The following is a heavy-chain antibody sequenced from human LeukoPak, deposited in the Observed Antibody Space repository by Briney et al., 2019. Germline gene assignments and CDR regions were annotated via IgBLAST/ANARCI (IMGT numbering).Heavy chain of an antibody. CDR2: INPNSGDT. CDR3: ARDLVGPTTLRRDV. D-gene: IGHD1-26*01. V-gene: IGHV1-2*02. Sequence: ASVKVSCKASGYTFTDYYMHWVRQAPGQGLEWMGWINPNSGDTNYAQKFQGRVTMTRDTSITTAYMELSRLRSDDTAVCYCARDLVGPTTLRRDVWGQGTTVTVSS. J-gene: IGHJ6*02. CDR1: GYTFTDYY.